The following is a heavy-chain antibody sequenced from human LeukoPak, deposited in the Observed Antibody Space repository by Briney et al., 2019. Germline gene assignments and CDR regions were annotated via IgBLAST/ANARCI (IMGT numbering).Heavy chain of an antibody. Sequence: SETLSLTCTVSGGSISSSSYYWAWIRQPPGKGLEWIGRIYYSGSTYYNPPLKSRVTISVDTSKNQFSLKLSSVTAADTAVYYCARRSMYNFDFWGQGTLVTVSS. J-gene: IGHJ4*02. CDR2: IYYSGST. CDR3: ARRSMYNFDF. CDR1: GGSISSSSYY. V-gene: IGHV4-39*01. D-gene: IGHD6-6*01.